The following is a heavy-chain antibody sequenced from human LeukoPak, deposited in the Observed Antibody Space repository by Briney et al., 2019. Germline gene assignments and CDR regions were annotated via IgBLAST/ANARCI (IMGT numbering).Heavy chain of an antibody. V-gene: IGHV3-21*04. CDR3: VRDRGTYRPIDY. J-gene: IGHJ4*02. D-gene: IGHD1-26*01. CDR2: ISGSSYYI. CDR1: GFTFSSYS. Sequence: GGSLRPSCAASGFTFSSYSMNWVRQAPGKGLEWVSSISGSSYYIYYADSVKGRFTISRDNAKNSLYLQMNSLRAEDTAIYYCVRDRGTYRPIDYWGQGTLVTVSS.